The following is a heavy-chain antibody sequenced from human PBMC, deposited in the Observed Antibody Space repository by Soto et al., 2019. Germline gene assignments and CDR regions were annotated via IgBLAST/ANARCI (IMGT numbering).Heavy chain of an antibody. V-gene: IGHV4-30-4*01. CDR1: GGSISSGDYY. Sequence: PSETLSLTCTVSGGSISSGDYYWSWIRQPPGKGLEWIGYIYYSGSTYYNPSLKSRVTISVDTSKNQFSLKLSSVTAADTAVYYCASYSSGPYYFDYWGQGTLLTVSS. CDR3: ASYSSGPYYFDY. J-gene: IGHJ4*02. D-gene: IGHD3-22*01. CDR2: IYYSGST.